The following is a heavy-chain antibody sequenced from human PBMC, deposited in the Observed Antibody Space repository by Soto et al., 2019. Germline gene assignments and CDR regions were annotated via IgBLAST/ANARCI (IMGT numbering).Heavy chain of an antibody. CDR2: ISYTGANQ. CDR3: ARDVFLYSRRAYYDH. Sequence: QVRLVESGGGAVQPGDSLRLSCDASGFTFSTYALHWVRQAPGKGLEWVAFISYTGANQYYADSVKGRFTVSRDNSKNIASLQMTSLKPEDSAVYYCARDVFLYSRRAYYDHWGQGTLVTVSS. CDR1: GFTFSTYA. J-gene: IGHJ4*02. D-gene: IGHD4-4*01. V-gene: IGHV3-30-3*01.